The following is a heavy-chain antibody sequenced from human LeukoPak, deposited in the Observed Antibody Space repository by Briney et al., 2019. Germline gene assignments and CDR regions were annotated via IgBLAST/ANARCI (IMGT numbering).Heavy chain of an antibody. V-gene: IGHV3-33*01. CDR1: GFTSSSYG. Sequence: GGSLRLSCAASGFTSSSYGMHWVRQAPGKGLEWVAVIWYDGSNKYYADSVKGRFTISRDNSKNTLYLQMNSLRAEDTAVYYCARASSYCGGDCYSSDYWGQGTLVTVSS. CDR3: ARASSYCGGDCYSSDY. CDR2: IWYDGSNK. J-gene: IGHJ4*02. D-gene: IGHD2-21*01.